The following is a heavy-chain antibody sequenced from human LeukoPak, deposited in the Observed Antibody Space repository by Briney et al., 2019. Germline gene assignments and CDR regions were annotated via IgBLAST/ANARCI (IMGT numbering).Heavy chain of an antibody. V-gene: IGHV3-30*02. J-gene: IGHJ4*02. D-gene: IGHD1-26*01. Sequence: HPGGSLRLSCAASGFTFSSYGMHWVRQAPGKWLEWVAFIRYDGSNKYYADSVKGRFTISRDNSKNTLYLQMNSLRAEDTAVYYCAKDPGYSGSYYDYWGQGTLVTVSS. CDR1: GFTFSSYG. CDR3: AKDPGYSGSYYDY. CDR2: IRYDGSNK.